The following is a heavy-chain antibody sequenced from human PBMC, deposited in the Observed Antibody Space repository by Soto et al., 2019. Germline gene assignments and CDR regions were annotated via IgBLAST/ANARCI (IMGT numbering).Heavy chain of an antibody. CDR3: TRGPSGDKVDY. V-gene: IGHV4-30-2*01. CDR2: IYHSGST. Sequence: SETLSLTCAVSGGSISSGGYSWSWIRQPPGKGLEWIGYIYHSGSTYYNPSLKSRVTISVDRSKNQFSLQLSSMSAADTAVYYCTRGPSGDKVDYWGQGTLVTVSS. D-gene: IGHD7-27*01. J-gene: IGHJ4*02. CDR1: GGSISSGGYS.